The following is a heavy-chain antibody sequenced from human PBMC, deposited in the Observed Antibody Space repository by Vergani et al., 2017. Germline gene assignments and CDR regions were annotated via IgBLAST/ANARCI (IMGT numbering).Heavy chain of an antibody. D-gene: IGHD4-17*01. CDR2: INHSGST. J-gene: IGHJ4*02. Sequence: QVQLQQWGAGLLKPSETLSLTCAVYGGSFSGYYWSWIRQPPGKGLEWIGEINHSGSTNYNPSLKSRVTISVDTSKNQFSLKLSSVTAADTAVYYCARARRGRDYGDYHPAFDYWGQGTLVTVSS. V-gene: IGHV4-34*01. CDR1: GGSFSGYY. CDR3: ARARRGRDYGDYHPAFDY.